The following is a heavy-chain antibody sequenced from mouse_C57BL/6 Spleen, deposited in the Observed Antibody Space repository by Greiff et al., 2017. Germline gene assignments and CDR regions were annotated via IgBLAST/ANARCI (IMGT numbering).Heavy chain of an antibody. CDR3: ARSPDYYGSSYGAMDY. J-gene: IGHJ4*01. Sequence: QVQLQQSGAELVRPGTSVKVSCKASGYAFTNYLMEWVKQRPGQGLEWIGVINPGSGGTNYNEKFKGKATLTADKSSSTAYMQLSSLTSEDSAVYFCARSPDYYGSSYGAMDYWGQGTSVTVSS. CDR2: INPGSGGT. CDR1: GYAFTNYL. D-gene: IGHD1-1*01. V-gene: IGHV1-54*01.